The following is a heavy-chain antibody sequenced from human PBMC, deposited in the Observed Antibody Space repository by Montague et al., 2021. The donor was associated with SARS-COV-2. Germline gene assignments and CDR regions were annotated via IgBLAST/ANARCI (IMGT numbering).Heavy chain of an antibody. CDR2: INHSGRT. CDR3: ARRRSSVWGVPVSAELDY. D-gene: IGHD3-10*01. V-gene: IGHV4-34*01. CDR1: GGSFSDYY. Sequence: SQTLSLTCAVYGGSFSDYYWTWIRQPPEKGLEWIGEINHSGRTNNNPSLKSRVIISVDTSKNQFSLKLSSVTAADTAVYYCARRRSSVWGVPVSAELDYWGQGTLVIVSS. J-gene: IGHJ4*02.